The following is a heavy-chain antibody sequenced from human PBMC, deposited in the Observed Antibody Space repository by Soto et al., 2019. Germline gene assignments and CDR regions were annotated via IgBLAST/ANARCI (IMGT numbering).Heavy chain of an antibody. CDR1: GFTFSSYA. CDR3: ARSLFLASTDTEPFDY. D-gene: IGHD3-3*02. V-gene: IGHV3-23*01. Sequence: EAQLLESGGGLVQPGGSLVLSCAASGFTFSSYAMSWVRQAPGKGLEWVSSISGGGNDAFYAVSVKGRFTISRDNSRNTLYMQMSSLRADDTAIYYCARSLFLASTDTEPFDYWGQGDLVTVSS. CDR2: ISGGGNDA. J-gene: IGHJ4*02.